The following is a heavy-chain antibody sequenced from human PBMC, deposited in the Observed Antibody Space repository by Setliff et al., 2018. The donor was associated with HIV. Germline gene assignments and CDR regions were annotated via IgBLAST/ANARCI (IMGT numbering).Heavy chain of an antibody. CDR3: AREPPSSNPTLQYAFDL. D-gene: IGHD2-2*01. CDR1: GYTFTSYY. V-gene: IGHV1-46*01. J-gene: IGHJ6*02. CDR2: INPSGGST. Sequence: ASVKVSCKASGYTFTSYYIHWVRQAPGQGLEWMGRINPSGGSTSYAQKFQGRVTMTTDTPTTTAFMELRSLTSDDTAVYFCAREPPSSNPTLQYAFDLWGQGTTVTVSS.